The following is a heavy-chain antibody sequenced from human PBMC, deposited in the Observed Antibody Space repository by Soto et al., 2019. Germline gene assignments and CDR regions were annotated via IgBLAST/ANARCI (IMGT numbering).Heavy chain of an antibody. CDR2: IYYSGST. Sequence: SETLSLTCTVSGGSISSYYWSWIRQPPGKGLEWIGYIYYSGSTNYNPSLKSRVTISVDTSKNQFSLKLSSVTAADTAVYYCATHSWFGAEIDYWGQGTLVTVSS. V-gene: IGHV4-59*01. CDR3: ATHSWFGAEIDY. CDR1: GGSISSYY. D-gene: IGHD3-10*01. J-gene: IGHJ4*02.